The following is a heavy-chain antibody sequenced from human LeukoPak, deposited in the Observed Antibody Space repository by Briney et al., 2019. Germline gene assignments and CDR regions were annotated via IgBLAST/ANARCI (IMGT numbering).Heavy chain of an antibody. CDR1: GGTFSSYA. CDR2: IIPIFSTA. J-gene: IGHJ3*02. V-gene: IGHV1-69*05. CDR3: ARDTVLYGDDAFDI. D-gene: IGHD4-17*01. Sequence: SVKVSCKASGGTFSSYAISWVRQAPGQGLEWMGRIIPIFSTANYAQRFQGRVTITTDESTSTAYMELSSLRSEDTAVYYCARDTVLYGDDAFDIWGQGTMVTVSS.